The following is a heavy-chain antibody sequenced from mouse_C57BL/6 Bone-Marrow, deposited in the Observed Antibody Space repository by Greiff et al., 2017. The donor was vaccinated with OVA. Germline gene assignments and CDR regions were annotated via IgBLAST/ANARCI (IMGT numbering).Heavy chain of an antibody. CDR1: GYTFTSYW. CDR3: ARCVYEGY. CDR2: IHPNSGST. J-gene: IGHJ2*01. D-gene: IGHD1-1*01. Sequence: QVQLLQPGAELVKPGASVKLSCKASGYTFTSYWMHWVKQRPGQGLEWIGMIHPNSGSTNYNEKFKSKATLTVDKSSSTAYIQLSSLTSEDSAVYYCARCVYEGYWGQGTTLTVSS. V-gene: IGHV1-64*01.